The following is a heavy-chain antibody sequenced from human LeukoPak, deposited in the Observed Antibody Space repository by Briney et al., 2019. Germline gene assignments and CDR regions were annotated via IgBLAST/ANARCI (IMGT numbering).Heavy chain of an antibody. CDR2: INPSGGST. Sequence: ASVKVSCRASGYTFSSYHLHWVRQAPGQGLEWMGIINPSGGSTSYAQKFQGRVTITADESTSTAYMELSSLRSEDTAVYYCARASPNPGGYLGATYYFDYWGQGTLVTVSS. CDR3: ARASPNPGGYLGATYYFDY. V-gene: IGHV1-46*01. D-gene: IGHD3-16*02. CDR1: GYTFSSYH. J-gene: IGHJ4*02.